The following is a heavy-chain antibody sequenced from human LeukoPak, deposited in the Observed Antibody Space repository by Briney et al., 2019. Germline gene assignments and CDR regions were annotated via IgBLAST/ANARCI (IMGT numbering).Heavy chain of an antibody. J-gene: IGHJ3*02. CDR2: ISSSSSYT. D-gene: IGHD2/OR15-2a*01. Sequence: GGSVRLSCTASGFTFSDYCMSWIRQAPGKGLEWVSYISSSSSYTKYADSVKGRFTISRDNARNSLYLQMNSLRAEDTAVYYCLPLLSRPYVEDGFDIWGQGTMVTVSS. CDR1: GFTFSDYC. V-gene: IGHV3-11*06. CDR3: LPLLSRPYVEDGFDI.